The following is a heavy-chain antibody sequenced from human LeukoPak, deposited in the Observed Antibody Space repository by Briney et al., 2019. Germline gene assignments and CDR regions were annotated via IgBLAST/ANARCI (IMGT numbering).Heavy chain of an antibody. CDR2: IYTSGST. CDR3: ANSGTVYYYYYMDV. D-gene: IGHD2-2*01. Sequence: ASETLSLTCTVSGGSISSGSYYWSWIRQPAGKGLEWIGRIYTSGSTNYNPSLKSRVTISVDTSKNQFSLKLSSVTAADTAVYYCANSGTVYYYYYMDVWGKGTTVTVSS. V-gene: IGHV4-61*02. CDR1: GGSISSGSYY. J-gene: IGHJ6*03.